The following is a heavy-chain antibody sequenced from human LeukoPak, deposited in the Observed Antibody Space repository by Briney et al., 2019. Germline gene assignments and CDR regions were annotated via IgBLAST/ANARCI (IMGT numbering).Heavy chain of an antibody. J-gene: IGHJ5*02. CDR2: IIPILGIA. V-gene: IGHV1-69*04. Sequence: GASVKVSCKASGYTFTSYYMHWVRQAPGQGLEWMGRIIPILGIANYAQKFQGRVTITADKSTSTAYMELSSLRSEDTAVYYCARGQDSSWNWFDPWGQGTLVTVSS. CDR1: GYTFTSYY. CDR3: ARGQDSSWNWFDP. D-gene: IGHD6-13*01.